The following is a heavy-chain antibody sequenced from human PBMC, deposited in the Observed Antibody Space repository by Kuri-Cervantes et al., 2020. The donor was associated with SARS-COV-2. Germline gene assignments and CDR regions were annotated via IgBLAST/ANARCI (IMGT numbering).Heavy chain of an antibody. CDR2: INHSGST. D-gene: IGHD6-19*01. CDR1: GGSFSGYY. Sequence: SETLSLTCAVYGGSFSGYYRSWIRQPPGKGLEWIGEINHSGSTNYNPSLKSRVTISVDTSKNQFSLKLSSVTAADTAVYYCARVPSSGWYPVDAAFDIWGQGTMVTVSS. V-gene: IGHV4-34*01. J-gene: IGHJ3*02. CDR3: ARVPSSGWYPVDAAFDI.